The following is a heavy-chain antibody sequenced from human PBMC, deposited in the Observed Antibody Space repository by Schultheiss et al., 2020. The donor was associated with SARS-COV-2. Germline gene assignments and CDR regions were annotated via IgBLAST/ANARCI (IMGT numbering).Heavy chain of an antibody. Sequence: SGPTLVKPTQTLTLTCTFSGFSLTTGGVGVGWIRQPPGRALECLALIYWDDDKRYSPSLKSRLTITKDTSKNQVVLTMTNMDPVDTATYYCAHRDLYSYGPLFDYWGEGTLVTVSS. CDR1: GFSLTTGGVG. J-gene: IGHJ4*02. CDR3: AHRDLYSYGPLFDY. CDR2: IYWDDDK. V-gene: IGHV2-5*02. D-gene: IGHD5-18*01.